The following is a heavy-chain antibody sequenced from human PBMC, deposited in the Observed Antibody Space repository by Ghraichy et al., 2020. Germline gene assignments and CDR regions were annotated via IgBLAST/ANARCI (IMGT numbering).Heavy chain of an antibody. J-gene: IGHJ4*02. D-gene: IGHD3-22*01. CDR1: GDSISDYY. CDR3: VRDSSSGSYYRGYFDY. Sequence: SETLSLTCTVSGDSISDYYWTWIRQPPGKGLEWIGYIYYSGSTKYNPSLKSRVSISVDTSKNQFSLKLTSVTAADTAVYYCVRDSSSGSYYRGYFDYWGQGTLVTVSS. V-gene: IGHV4-59*01. CDR2: IYYSGST.